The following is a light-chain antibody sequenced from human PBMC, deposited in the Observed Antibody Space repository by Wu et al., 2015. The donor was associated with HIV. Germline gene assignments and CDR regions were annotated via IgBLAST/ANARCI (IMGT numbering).Light chain of an antibody. J-gene: IGKJ3*01. CDR1: ETISTAY. CDR3: QQFAYSPGS. CDR2: GAS. V-gene: IGKV3-20*01. Sequence: SCRASETISTAYLAWYQQKPGQAPRLLIFGASNRATGIPDRFSGSGSGTDFSLTITRLEPDDFAMYYCQQFAYSPGSFGPGTKVDAK.